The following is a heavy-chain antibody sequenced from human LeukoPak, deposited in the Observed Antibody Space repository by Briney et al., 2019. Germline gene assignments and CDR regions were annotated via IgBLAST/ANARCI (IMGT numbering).Heavy chain of an antibody. Sequence: ASVKVSCRSSGYTFTSYGISGVRQAPGQGLEWMGWISAYNGNTNYAQKPQGRVTMTTDTSTSTAYMELRSLRSDDTAVYYCARDSFTCSSTSCYQGDYWGQGTLVTVSS. CDR2: ISAYNGNT. D-gene: IGHD2-2*01. CDR1: GYTFTSYG. CDR3: ARDSFTCSSTSCYQGDY. J-gene: IGHJ4*02. V-gene: IGHV1-18*01.